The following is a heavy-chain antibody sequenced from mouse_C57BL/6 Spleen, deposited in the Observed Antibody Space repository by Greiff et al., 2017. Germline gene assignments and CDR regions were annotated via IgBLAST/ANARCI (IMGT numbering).Heavy chain of an antibody. Sequence: VQLQQSGPELVKPGDSVKICCKASGYSFTGYFMNWVMQSHGKSLEWIGRINPYNGDTFYNQKFKGKATLTVDKSSSTAHMELRSLTSEDAAVYYCARRGYYYGSSQYYFDYCGQGTTPTVSS. CDR2: INPYNGDT. V-gene: IGHV1-20*01. CDR3: ARRGYYYGSSQYYFDY. D-gene: IGHD1-1*01. CDR1: GYSFTGYF. J-gene: IGHJ2*01.